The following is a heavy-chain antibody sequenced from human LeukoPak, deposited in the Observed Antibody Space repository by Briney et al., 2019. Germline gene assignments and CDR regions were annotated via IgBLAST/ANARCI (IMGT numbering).Heavy chain of an antibody. J-gene: IGHJ6*02. CDR3: ARDNQRTSKGPPPRQYYLGLDV. Sequence: PSETLSLTCFVSGVSVSPYHWTWIRQSAGEGLEWIGRVYSNGSSTYIPSLKTRVAISVDTSNNQVSLRLTSVTAADTAVYFCARDNQRTSKGPPPRQYYLGLDVWGQGTTVTVSS. CDR2: VYSNGSS. D-gene: IGHD1-7*01. V-gene: IGHV4-4*07. CDR1: GVSVSPYH.